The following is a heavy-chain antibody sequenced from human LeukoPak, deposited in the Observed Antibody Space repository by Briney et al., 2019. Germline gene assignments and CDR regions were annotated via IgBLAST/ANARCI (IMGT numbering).Heavy chain of an antibody. V-gene: IGHV4-34*01. Sequence: SETLSLTCAVYGGSFSGYYWSWIRQPPGKGLECIGEINHSGSTNYNPSLKNRVTISGDTSKNQFSLKLSSVTAADTAVYFCARVGYSYVINDWSRTGLGAYPTKYYYHMDVWGKGTMVTVSS. CDR2: INHSGST. J-gene: IGHJ6*03. D-gene: IGHD5-18*01. CDR3: ARVGYSYVINDWSRTGLGAYPTKYYYHMDV. CDR1: GGSFSGYY.